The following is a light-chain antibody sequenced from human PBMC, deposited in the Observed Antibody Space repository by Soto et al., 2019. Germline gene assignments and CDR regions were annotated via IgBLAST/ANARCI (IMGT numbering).Light chain of an antibody. J-gene: IGKJ3*01. Sequence: DIQMTQSPSSLSASVGDRVTITCRASQSISSYLNWYQQKPGKAPKLLIYAASSLQSGVPSRFSGSGSGTDFTPTISRLQPEDFATYYCQQSYSTPQVTFGPGTKVDIK. CDR3: QQSYSTPQVT. CDR2: AAS. V-gene: IGKV1-39*01. CDR1: QSISSY.